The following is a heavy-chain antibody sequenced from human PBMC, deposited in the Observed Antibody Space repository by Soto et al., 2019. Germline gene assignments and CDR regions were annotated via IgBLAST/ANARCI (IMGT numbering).Heavy chain of an antibody. CDR2: TIPMFGTT. CDR1: GGTFNNYA. CDR3: TRCGIRYHSIGFYLGIDGMDV. D-gene: IGHD3-22*01. V-gene: IGHV1-69*12. J-gene: IGHJ6*02. Sequence: QVQLVQSGAEVKKPESSVRVSCKASGGTFNNYAITWVRQAPGQGLEWMGGTIPMFGTTNYAEKFQGRVTITADESTNTSYMELISLRSEDMAVYYCTRCGIRYHSIGFYLGIDGMDVWGQGTTVIVSS.